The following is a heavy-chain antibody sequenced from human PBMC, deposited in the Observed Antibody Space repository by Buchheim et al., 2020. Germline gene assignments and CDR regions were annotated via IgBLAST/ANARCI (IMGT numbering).Heavy chain of an antibody. J-gene: IGHJ3*02. Sequence: QLQLQESGPGLVKPSETLSLTCTVSGGSISSSSYYWGWIRQPPGKGLEWIGSIYYSGSTYYNPSLKSRVTISVDTSKNQFSLKLSSVTAADTAVYYCARLTPILEWFDAFDIWGQGT. CDR3: ARLTPILEWFDAFDI. CDR1: GGSISSSSYY. D-gene: IGHD3-3*01. CDR2: IYYSGST. V-gene: IGHV4-39*01.